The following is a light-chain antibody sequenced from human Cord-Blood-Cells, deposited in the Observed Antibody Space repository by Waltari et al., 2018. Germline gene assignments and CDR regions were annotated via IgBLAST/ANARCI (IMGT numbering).Light chain of an antibody. CDR1: SSDVGSYNL. CDR3: CSYAGSSTFDWV. CDR2: EGS. V-gene: IGLV2-23*03. Sequence: QSALTQPASVSGSPGQSITISCTGTSSDVGSYNLVSWYHQHPGKAPKPMIYEGSKRPSGVSNRFSGSKSGNTASLTISGLQAEDEADYYCCSYAGSSTFDWVFGGGTKLTVL. J-gene: IGLJ3*02.